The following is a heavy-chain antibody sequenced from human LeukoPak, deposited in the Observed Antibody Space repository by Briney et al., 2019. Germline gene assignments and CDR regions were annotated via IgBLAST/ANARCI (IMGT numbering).Heavy chain of an antibody. Sequence: GGSLRLSCAAAGCTFSSYAMHWVRQAPGKGLEWVAVISYDGSNKYYADSVKGRFTISRDNSKNTLYLQMNSLRAEDTAVYYCARSQYSSSWSSLGYWGQGTLVTVSS. CDR3: ARSQYSSSWSSLGY. V-gene: IGHV3-30-3*01. J-gene: IGHJ4*02. D-gene: IGHD6-13*01. CDR1: GCTFSSYA. CDR2: ISYDGSNK.